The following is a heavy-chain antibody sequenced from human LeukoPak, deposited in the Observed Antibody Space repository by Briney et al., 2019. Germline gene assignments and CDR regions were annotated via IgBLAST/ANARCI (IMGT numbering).Heavy chain of an antibody. J-gene: IGHJ4*02. Sequence: SETLSLTCTVSGGSISSYYWSWIRQPPGKGLKWIGYIYYSGSTNYNPSLKSRVTISVDTSKNQFSLKLSSVTAADTAVYYCTRGGEWELLCWGQGTLVTVSS. D-gene: IGHD1-26*01. CDR3: TRGGEWELLC. CDR2: IYYSGST. CDR1: GGSISSYY. V-gene: IGHV4-59*01.